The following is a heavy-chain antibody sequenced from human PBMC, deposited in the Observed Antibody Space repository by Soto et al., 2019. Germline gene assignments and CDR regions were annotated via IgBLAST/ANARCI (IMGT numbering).Heavy chain of an antibody. D-gene: IGHD2-21*01. J-gene: IGHJ3*02. CDR3: ARGPKRSVLGAFDI. V-gene: IGHV6-1*01. Sequence: SQTLSLTCAISGESVSSYSAAWNWIRQSPSRGLEWLGRTYYRSKWYNDYAVSAKSRITINPDTSKNQFSLQLNSVTPEDTAVYYCARGPKRSVLGAFDIWGQGTTVTVSS. CDR2: TYYRSKWYN. CDR1: GESVSSYSAA.